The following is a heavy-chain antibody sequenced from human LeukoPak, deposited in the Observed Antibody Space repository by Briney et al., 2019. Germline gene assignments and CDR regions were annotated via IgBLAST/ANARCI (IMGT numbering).Heavy chain of an antibody. CDR1: GFTFSSYA. V-gene: IGHV3-21*01. CDR2: ISSSSSYI. D-gene: IGHD3-22*01. CDR3: ARDLYYYDSSGYYRFDY. Sequence: GGSLRLSCAASGFTFSSYAMSWVRQAPGKGLEWVSSISSSSSYIYYADSVKGRFTISRDNAKNSLYLQMNSLRAEDTAVYYCARDLYYYDSSGYYRFDYWGQGTLVTVSS. J-gene: IGHJ4*02.